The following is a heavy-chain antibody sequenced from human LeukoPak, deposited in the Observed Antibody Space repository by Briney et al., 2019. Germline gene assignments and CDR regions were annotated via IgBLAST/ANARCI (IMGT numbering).Heavy chain of an antibody. V-gene: IGHV3-7*01. D-gene: IGHD1-26*01. J-gene: IGHJ5*02. CDR1: GFTFSANW. CDR3: AKAPSGGSYSGFDP. CDR2: IKQDGSEK. Sequence: GGSLRLSCAASGFTFSANWMTWVRQAPGKGLEWVANIKQDGSEKYYVDSVKGRFTISRDNAKNSLYLQMNSLRDEDTAVYYCAKAPSGGSYSGFDPWGQGTLVTVSS.